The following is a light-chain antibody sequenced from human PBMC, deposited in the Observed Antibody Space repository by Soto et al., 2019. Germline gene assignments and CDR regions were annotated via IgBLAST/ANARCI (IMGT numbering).Light chain of an antibody. CDR1: QSVSGN. Sequence: EIVLTQSPATLSASPGERVTLSCRVSQSVSGNLAWYQQKPGQAPRLLIYGAVTRATGIPARFSGRGSGTEFTLTITSLQSEDFAVYFCQQYNGWLWTFGQGTKVDI. J-gene: IGKJ1*01. V-gene: IGKV3D-15*01. CDR3: QQYNGWLWT. CDR2: GAV.